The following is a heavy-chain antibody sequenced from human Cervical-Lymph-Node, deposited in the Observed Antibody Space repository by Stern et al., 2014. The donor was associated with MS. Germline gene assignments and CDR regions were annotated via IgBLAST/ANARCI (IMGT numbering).Heavy chain of an antibody. J-gene: IGHJ4*02. V-gene: IGHV3-7*04. Sequence: EDQLVESGGGLVQPGGSLRLSCAASGFTFSSYWMNWVRQAPGKGLAWVANIHKDGSEKYYVDSVRGRFSISRDNAKNSLYLQMNNLRVDDTAIYYCARGRLGRWGQGTLVTVSS. CDR3: ARGRLGR. CDR1: GFTFSSYW. CDR2: IHKDGSEK.